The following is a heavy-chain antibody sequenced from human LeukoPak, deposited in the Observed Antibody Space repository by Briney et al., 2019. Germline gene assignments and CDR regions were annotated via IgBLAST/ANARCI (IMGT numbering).Heavy chain of an antibody. V-gene: IGHV3-21*01. J-gene: IGHJ4*02. CDR1: GFTYSSYS. CDR2: ISSSSSYI. Sequence: PGGSLRLSGAASGFTYSSYSMNWVRQAPGKGLEWVSSISSSSSYIYYADSVKGRFTISRDNAKNSLYLQMNSLRAEDTAVYYCVRDRGTYRPIDYWGQGTLVTVSS. CDR3: VRDRGTYRPIDY. D-gene: IGHD1-26*01.